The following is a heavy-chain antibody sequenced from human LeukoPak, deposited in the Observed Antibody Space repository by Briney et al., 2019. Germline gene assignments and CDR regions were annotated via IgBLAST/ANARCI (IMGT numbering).Heavy chain of an antibody. CDR1: GFTFSSYG. J-gene: IGHJ6*03. V-gene: IGHV3-48*01. Sequence: GGSLRLSCAASGFTFSSYGMSWVRQAPGKGLEGVSFICSSSSTIYCADSVKGRFTISRNNAKNSLYVQMNSLRAEDTAVYYCAREEVVQDSGSYYRYYYYMDVWGKGTTVTVSS. CDR2: ICSSSSTI. CDR3: AREEVVQDSGSYYRYYYYMDV. D-gene: IGHD1-26*01.